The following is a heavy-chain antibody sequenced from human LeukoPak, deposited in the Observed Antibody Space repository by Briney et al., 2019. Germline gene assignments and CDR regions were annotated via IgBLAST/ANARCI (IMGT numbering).Heavy chain of an antibody. CDR2: IYYSGST. CDR1: GGSISSSSYT. Sequence: PSETLSLTCTVSGGSISSSSYTWGWIRQPPGKGLERMGSIYYSGSTFYNPSLKSRVTISVDTSKNQFSLKVRSVTAADTAVYYCARRPRYSSGWPSRWGVDYWGQGTLVTVSS. J-gene: IGHJ4*02. V-gene: IGHV4-39*07. CDR3: ARRPRYSSGWPSRWGVDY. D-gene: IGHD6-19*01.